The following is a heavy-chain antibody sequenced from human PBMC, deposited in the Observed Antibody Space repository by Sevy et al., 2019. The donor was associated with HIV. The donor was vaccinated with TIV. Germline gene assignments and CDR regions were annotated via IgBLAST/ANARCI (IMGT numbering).Heavy chain of an antibody. Sequence: GGSLRLSCAASGFSVSRNYMSWVRQAPGKGLEWVSPFYCSGRTYYGDSVKVRLTISRDDSKNTPYLQMNSVRAEDTALYYCTRVQSGGYPFDYWGQGSLVTVSS. V-gene: IGHV3-53*01. CDR3: TRVQSGGYPFDY. D-gene: IGHD2-15*01. J-gene: IGHJ4*02. CDR1: GFSVSRNY. CDR2: FYCSGRT.